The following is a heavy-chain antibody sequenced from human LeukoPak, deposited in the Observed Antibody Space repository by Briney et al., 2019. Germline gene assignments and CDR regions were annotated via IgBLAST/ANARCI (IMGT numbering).Heavy chain of an antibody. CDR2: IYYSGST. V-gene: IGHV4-59*01. Sequence: SETLSLTCTVSGGSISTYYWSWIRQPPGQGLEWIGYIYYSGSTNYNPSLKSRGTISVDTSKNQFSLKLTSVTAADTAVYYCARGKVTAIVDYWGQGTLVTVSS. CDR3: ARGKVTAIVDY. CDR1: GGSISTYY. J-gene: IGHJ4*02. D-gene: IGHD5-18*01.